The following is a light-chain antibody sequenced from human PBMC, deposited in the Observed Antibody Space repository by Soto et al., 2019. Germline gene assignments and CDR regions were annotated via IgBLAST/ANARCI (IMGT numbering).Light chain of an antibody. CDR3: QQSYITPWT. CDR1: QRVNNY. J-gene: IGKJ1*01. CDR2: AAS. Sequence: DVQMTESPSSLSASVLDIFTITFRASQRVNNYLNWYQQKPGKASNLLIHAASSLQIGVPSRFGGSASGTNFTLAISALQAEDFATYYCQQSYITPWTFGQGTKVDIK. V-gene: IGKV1-39*01.